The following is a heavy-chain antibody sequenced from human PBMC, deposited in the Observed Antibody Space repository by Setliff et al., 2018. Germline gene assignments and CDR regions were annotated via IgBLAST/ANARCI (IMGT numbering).Heavy chain of an antibody. Sequence: SETLSLTCAVYGGSFSGYYWSWIRQPPGKGLEWIGEINHSGSTNYNPSLKSRVTISVDTSKNQFSLKLSSVTAADTAVYYCASQLGGYCSGGSCYSYYYYYYMDVWGKGTTVT. J-gene: IGHJ6*03. CDR3: ASQLGGYCSGGSCYSYYYYYYMDV. CDR2: INHSGST. CDR1: GGSFSGYY. V-gene: IGHV4-34*01. D-gene: IGHD2-15*01.